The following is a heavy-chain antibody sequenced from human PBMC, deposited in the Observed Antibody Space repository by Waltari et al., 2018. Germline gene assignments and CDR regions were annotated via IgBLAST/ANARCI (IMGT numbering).Heavy chain of an antibody. V-gene: IGHV3-30-3*01. CDR2: ISYDGSNT. D-gene: IGHD6-19*01. CDR1: GFTFSSYA. J-gene: IGHJ4*02. Sequence: QVQLVESGGGVVQPGRSLRLSCAASGFTFSSYAMHWVRQAPGKGLEWVAVISYDGSNTYYADSVKGRFTISRDNSKNTLYLQMNSLRAEDTAVYYCAREPVAVAGDFDYWGQGTLVTVSS. CDR3: AREPVAVAGDFDY.